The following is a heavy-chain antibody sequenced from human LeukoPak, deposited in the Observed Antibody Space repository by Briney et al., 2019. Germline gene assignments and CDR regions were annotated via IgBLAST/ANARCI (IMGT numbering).Heavy chain of an antibody. J-gene: IGHJ6*04. CDR3: ARNEVYCSGGSCYPEAHYYYGMDV. CDR2: IIPIFGTA. V-gene: IGHV1-69*13. Sequence: GASVKVSCKASGYTFTSYGISWVRQAPGQGLEWMGGIIPIFGTANYAQKFQGRVTITADESTSTAYMELSSLRSEDTAVYYCARNEVYCSGGSCYPEAHYYYGMDVWGKGTTVTVSS. CDR1: GYTFTSYG. D-gene: IGHD2-15*01.